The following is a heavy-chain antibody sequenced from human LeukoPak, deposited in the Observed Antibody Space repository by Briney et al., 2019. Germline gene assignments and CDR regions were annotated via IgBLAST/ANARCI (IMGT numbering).Heavy chain of an antibody. Sequence: AGGSLRLSCAASGFTFSSYSMNWVRQAPGKGLEWVSSISSSSSYIYYADSVKGRFTISRDNAKNSLYLQMNSLRAEDTAVYYCARDAIVVPAAIRQGFMDVWGKGTTVTISS. CDR3: ARDAIVVPAAIRQGFMDV. CDR1: GFTFSSYS. CDR2: ISSSSSYI. V-gene: IGHV3-21*01. J-gene: IGHJ6*03. D-gene: IGHD2-2*01.